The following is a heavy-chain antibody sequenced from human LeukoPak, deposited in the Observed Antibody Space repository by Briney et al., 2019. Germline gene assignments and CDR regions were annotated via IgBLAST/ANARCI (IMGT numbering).Heavy chain of an antibody. V-gene: IGHV1-18*01. Sequence: ASVKVSCKASGGTFSSYAISWVRQAPGQGLEWMGWISAYNGNTNYAQKLQGRVTMTTDTSTSTAYMELRSLRSDDTAVYYCAADKYYYDSSGYYSRAFDIWGQGTMVTVSS. J-gene: IGHJ3*02. CDR1: GGTFSSYA. D-gene: IGHD3-22*01. CDR2: ISAYNGNT. CDR3: AADKYYYDSSGYYSRAFDI.